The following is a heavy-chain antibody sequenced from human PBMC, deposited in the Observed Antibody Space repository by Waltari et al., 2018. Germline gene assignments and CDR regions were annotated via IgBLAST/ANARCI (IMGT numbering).Heavy chain of an antibody. Sequence: QVQLQESGPGLVKPSETLSLTCAVSGYSISSGYYWVWIRQPPGKGLEGIGSIYHSGSTYYNPSLKSRVTISVDTSKNQFSLKLSSVTAADTAVYYCARCHWVSNSYYYGMDVWGQGTTVTVSS. D-gene: IGHD4-4*01. CDR2: IYHSGST. J-gene: IGHJ6*02. V-gene: IGHV4-38-2*01. CDR3: ARCHWVSNSYYYGMDV. CDR1: GYSISSGYY.